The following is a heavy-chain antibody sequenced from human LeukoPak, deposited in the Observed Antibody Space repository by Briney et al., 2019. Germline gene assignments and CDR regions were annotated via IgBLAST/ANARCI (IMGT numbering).Heavy chain of an antibody. CDR1: GFTFDDYA. CDR2: ISWNSGSI. Sequence: GGSLRLSCAASGFTFDDYAMHWVRQAPGKGLEWVSGISWNSGSIDYADSVKGRFTISRDNAKNSLYLQMNSLRAEDTAVYYCAKEGGGVIDTFDYWGQGTLVTVSS. CDR3: AKEGGGVIDTFDY. J-gene: IGHJ4*02. V-gene: IGHV3-9*01. D-gene: IGHD3-16*02.